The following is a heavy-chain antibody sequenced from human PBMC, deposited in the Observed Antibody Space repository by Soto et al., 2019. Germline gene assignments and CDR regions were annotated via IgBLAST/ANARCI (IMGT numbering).Heavy chain of an antibody. V-gene: IGHV5-51*01. CDR1: EDRFTSYW. J-gene: IGHJ3*02. CDR2: IYPGDSDT. CDR3: ARPPTDTAMVYDAFDI. Sequence: XDSLKVSWQCAEDRFTSYWIGLVLQMPGKGLEWMGIIYPGDSDTRYGPSFQGQVTISADKSISTAYLQWSSLKASDTAMYYCARPPTDTAMVYDAFDICGQRTMVTVSS. D-gene: IGHD5-18*01.